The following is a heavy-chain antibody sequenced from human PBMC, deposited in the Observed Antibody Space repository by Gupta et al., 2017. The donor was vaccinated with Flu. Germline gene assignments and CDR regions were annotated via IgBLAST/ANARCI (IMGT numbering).Heavy chain of an antibody. CDR1: GYTSTGYY. D-gene: IGHD2-2*03. J-gene: IGHJ4*02. Sequence: QVQLVQSGAEVKKPGASVKASCKASGYTSTGYYMHWVRQAPGQGLEWMGWINPNSGGTNYAQKFQGRVTMTRDTSISTAYMELSRLRSDDTAVYYCARVPTDTLDIVVVPAAPHFDYWGQGTLVTVSS. CDR3: ARVPTDTLDIVVVPAAPHFDY. V-gene: IGHV1-2*02. CDR2: INPNSGGT.